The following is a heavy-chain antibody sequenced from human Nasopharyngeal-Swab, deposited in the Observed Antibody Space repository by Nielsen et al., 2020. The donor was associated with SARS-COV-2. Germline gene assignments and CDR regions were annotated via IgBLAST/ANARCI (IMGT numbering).Heavy chain of an antibody. CDR3: ARGSHSSGWYQYYYYMDV. D-gene: IGHD6-19*01. V-gene: IGHV4-30-4*01. Sequence: LRLSCTVSGGSISSGDYYWSWIRQPPGKGLEWIGYIYYSGSTYYNPSLKSRVTISVDTSKNQFSLKLSSVTAADTAVYYCARGSHSSGWYQYYYYMDVWGKGTTVTVSS. J-gene: IGHJ6*03. CDR1: GGSISSGDYY. CDR2: IYYSGST.